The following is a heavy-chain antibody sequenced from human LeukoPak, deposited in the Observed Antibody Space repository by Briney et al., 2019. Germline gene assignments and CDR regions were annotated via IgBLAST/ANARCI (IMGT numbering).Heavy chain of an antibody. J-gene: IGHJ4*02. Sequence: SETLSLPCTVSVPSISAKSWRSIRQPPGQGREWIDYAYYSGHTNYNSSLKSRFTMSLDTSKSQFSLTLSSVSAADTAVYFCARHPFATPFDYWGSGTLVTVSS. CDR3: ARHPFATPFDY. V-gene: IGHV4-59*08. CDR2: AYYSGHT. D-gene: IGHD2-15*01. CDR1: VPSISAKS.